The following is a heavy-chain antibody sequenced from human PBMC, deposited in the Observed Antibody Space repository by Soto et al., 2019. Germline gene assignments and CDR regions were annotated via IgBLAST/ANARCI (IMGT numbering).Heavy chain of an antibody. CDR1: DASINSGVYY. V-gene: IGHV4-31*03. Sequence: SETLSLTCTVSDASINSGVYYWSWIRQHPGKGLEWIGYIYYSGSTYYNPSLKSRVTMSVDTSNNQFSVKLSSVTAADTAVYYCAREEVAFLVLRRSNRSALCPQRTLVPFQ. CDR2: IYYSGST. D-gene: IGHD5-12*01. J-gene: IGHJ1*01. CDR3: AREEVAFLVLRRSNRSALCPQRTLVPFQ.